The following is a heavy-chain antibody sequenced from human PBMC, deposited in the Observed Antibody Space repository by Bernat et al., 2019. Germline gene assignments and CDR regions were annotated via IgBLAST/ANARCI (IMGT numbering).Heavy chain of an antibody. D-gene: IGHD4-17*01. J-gene: IGHJ4*02. CDR1: GGSITSDGSH. CDR2: IYFNGNT. Sequence: QVQLQESGPGLVKPSQTLSLTCTVSGGSITSDGSHWSWIRQHPGKGLEWIGFIYFNGNTYYSPSFKVRVRLSVDTSKNQFSLGMFSVTAADTAVYYCARGGPYGHSHDWGLGTLVTVSS. CDR3: ARGGPYGHSHD. V-gene: IGHV4-31*03.